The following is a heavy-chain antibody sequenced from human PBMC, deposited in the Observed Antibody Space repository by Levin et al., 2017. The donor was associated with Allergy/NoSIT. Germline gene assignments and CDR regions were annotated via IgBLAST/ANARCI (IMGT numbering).Heavy chain of an antibody. CDR1: GYSFTSYW. V-gene: IGHV5-51*01. Sequence: KVSCQGSGYSFTSYWIGWVRQTPGKGLEWMGIIYPGDSDTRYSPSFQGQVTIPADKSISTAYLQWSSLKASDTAIYYCARRGTRDYYYYMDVWGKGTTVTVSS. J-gene: IGHJ6*03. CDR2: IYPGDSDT. CDR3: ARRGTRDYYYYMDV. D-gene: IGHD1-1*01.